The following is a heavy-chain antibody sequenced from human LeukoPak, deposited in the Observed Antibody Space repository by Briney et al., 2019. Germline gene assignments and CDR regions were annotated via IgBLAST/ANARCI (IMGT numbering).Heavy chain of an antibody. J-gene: IGHJ4*02. V-gene: IGHV3-74*01. D-gene: IGHD3-16*01. CDR2: INTDGTTT. Sequence: GGSLRLSCAASGFTFSSYGMHWVRQAPGKGLVWVSRINTDGTTTTYAYSVKGRFTISRDNAENTLYLQMNSLRAEDTAVYYCARDAWITGRPPDYWGQGTLVTVSS. CDR1: GFTFSSYG. CDR3: ARDAWITGRPPDY.